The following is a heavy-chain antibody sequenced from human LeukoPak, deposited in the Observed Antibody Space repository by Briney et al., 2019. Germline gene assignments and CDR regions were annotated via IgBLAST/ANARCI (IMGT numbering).Heavy chain of an antibody. CDR1: GFTFSDYY. J-gene: IGHJ4*02. V-gene: IGHV3-11*04. CDR2: ISSSGSTI. CDR3: AREMWLQWGETFDY. D-gene: IGHD5-24*01. Sequence: KPGGSLRLSCAASGFTFSDYYMSWIRQAPGKGLEWVSYISSSGSTIYYADSVKGRFTISRDNSKNTLYLQMNSLRAEDTAVYYCAREMWLQWGETFDYWGQGTLVTVSS.